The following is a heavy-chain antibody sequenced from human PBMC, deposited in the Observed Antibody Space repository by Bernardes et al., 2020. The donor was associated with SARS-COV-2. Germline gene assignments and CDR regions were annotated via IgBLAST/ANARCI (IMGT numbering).Heavy chain of an antibody. Sequence: GGSLRLSCAASGFTFGDYAMHWVRQAPGKGLEWVSGISWNSGSIGYADSVKGRFTISRDNAKNSLYLQMNSLRAEDTALYYCAKSISGDDSGYELFGGLVYWGQGTMVTVSS. CDR3: AKSISGDDSGYELFGGLVY. CDR2: ISWNSGSI. CDR1: GFTFGDYA. D-gene: IGHD5-12*01. V-gene: IGHV3-9*01. J-gene: IGHJ4*02.